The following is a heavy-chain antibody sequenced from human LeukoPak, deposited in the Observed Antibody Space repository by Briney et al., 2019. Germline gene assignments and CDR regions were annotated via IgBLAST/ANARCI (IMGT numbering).Heavy chain of an antibody. CDR3: ARGLGRYSSSSFDY. CDR2: IWYDGSDK. D-gene: IGHD6-6*01. Sequence: GGSLRRSCAASGFTFSSYGMHWVRQAPGKGLEWVAVIWYDGSDKYYADSVKGRFTISRDNSKNTLYLQMNSLRAEDTAVYYCARGLGRYSSSSFDYWGQGTLVTVSS. V-gene: IGHV3-33*01. J-gene: IGHJ4*02. CDR1: GFTFSSYG.